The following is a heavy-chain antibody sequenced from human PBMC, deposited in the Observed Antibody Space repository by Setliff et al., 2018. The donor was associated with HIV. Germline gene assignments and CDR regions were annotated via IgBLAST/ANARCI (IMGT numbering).Heavy chain of an antibody. Sequence: ASVKVSCKASGFPFSSYGISWVRQAPGQGLEWMGWISPYNGNTDYAQNFQGRVTMTTDTSTSTVYIELRSLISDDTAVYYCARGVLITFGYQNWFDPWGQGTLVTVSS. CDR1: GFPFSSYG. V-gene: IGHV1-18*01. D-gene: IGHD3-16*01. CDR3: ARGVLITFGYQNWFDP. CDR2: ISPYNGNT. J-gene: IGHJ5*02.